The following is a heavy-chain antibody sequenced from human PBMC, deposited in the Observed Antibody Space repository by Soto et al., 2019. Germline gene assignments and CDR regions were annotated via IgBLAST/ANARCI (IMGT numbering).Heavy chain of an antibody. CDR2: ISAYNGKT. CDR1: GYPFTSYG. J-gene: IGHJ4*02. V-gene: IGHV1-18*01. Sequence: QVQLVQSGAEVKKPGASVKVSCKTSGYPFTSYGINWVRQAPGQGPEWMGWISAYNGKTSYTQKFQGSVTMTTDTSTSTAYMELRCLRSDDTAVYYCARDRLIAVTGLLHYWGQGTLVTVSS. D-gene: IGHD6-19*01. CDR3: ARDRLIAVTGLLHY.